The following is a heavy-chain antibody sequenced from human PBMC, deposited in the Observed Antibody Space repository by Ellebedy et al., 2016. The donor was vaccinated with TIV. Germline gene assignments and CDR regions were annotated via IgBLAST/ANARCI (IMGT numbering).Heavy chain of an antibody. V-gene: IGHV3-30*18. J-gene: IGHJ4*02. Sequence: GGSLRLXXAASGFTFSSFGMHWVRQAPGKGLEWVALVSHDGNKYYAESVKGRFTVSRDNSKNTLYLQMNSLRVEDMAIYYCAKEWFYYDSSGYYGAPLFYWGQGTLVTVSS. CDR3: AKEWFYYDSSGYYGAPLFY. CDR2: VSHDGNK. D-gene: IGHD3-22*01. CDR1: GFTFSSFG.